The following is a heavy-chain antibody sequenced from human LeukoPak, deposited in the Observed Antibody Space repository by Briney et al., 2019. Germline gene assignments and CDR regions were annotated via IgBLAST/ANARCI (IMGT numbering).Heavy chain of an antibody. CDR1: GGSFSGYY. CDR2: IYHSGST. D-gene: IGHD3-10*01. Sequence: PSETLSLTCAVYGGSFSGYYWSWIRQPPGKGLEWIGSIYHSGSTYYNPSLKSRVTISVDTSKNQFSLKLSSVTAADTAVYYCARDREEYYGSGSYPFDPWGQGTLVTVSS. CDR3: ARDREEYYGSGSYPFDP. J-gene: IGHJ5*02. V-gene: IGHV4-34*01.